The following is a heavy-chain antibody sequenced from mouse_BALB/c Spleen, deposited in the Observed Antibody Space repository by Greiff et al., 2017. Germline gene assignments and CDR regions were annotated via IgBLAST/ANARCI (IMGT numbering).Heavy chain of an antibody. CDR3: GGPGRDAMDY. V-gene: IGHV5-17*02. J-gene: IGHJ4*01. CDR2: ISSGSSTI. CDR1: GFTFSSFG. Sequence: EVKLVESGRGLVQPGGSRKLSCAASGFTFSSFGVHWVRQAPEKGLEWVAYISSGSSTIYYADTMRSRFTISRDNPKNTLFLQTTSLRSEDTAMYYCGGPGRDAMDYWGQGTSVTVSS. D-gene: IGHD3-1*01.